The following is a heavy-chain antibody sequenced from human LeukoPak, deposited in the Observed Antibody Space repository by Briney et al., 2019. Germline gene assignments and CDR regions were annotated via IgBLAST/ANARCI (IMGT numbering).Heavy chain of an antibody. CDR3: ARDPFDSRDYYYGMDV. V-gene: IGHV1-18*01. Sequence: ASVKVSCKASGYTFTSYGISWVRQAPGQGLEWMGWISAYNGNTNYAQKLQGRVTMTTDTSTSTAYMELRSLRSDDTAVYYCARDPFDSRDYYYGMDVWGQGTTVTVSS. CDR2: ISAYNGNT. CDR1: GYTFTSYG. D-gene: IGHD6-13*01. J-gene: IGHJ6*02.